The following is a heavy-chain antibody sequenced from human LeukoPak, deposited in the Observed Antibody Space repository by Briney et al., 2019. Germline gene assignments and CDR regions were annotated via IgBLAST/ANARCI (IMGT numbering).Heavy chain of an antibody. CDR3: AKDLGAAAGARYFDY. CDR2: ISSSSSYI. D-gene: IGHD6-13*01. Sequence: GGSLRLSCADSGFTFSSYSMKWVRQAPGKGLEWVSSISSSSSYIYYADSVKGRFTISRDNAKNSLYLQMNSLRAEDTAVYYCAKDLGAAAGARYFDYWGLRTLVTVSS. J-gene: IGHJ4*02. V-gene: IGHV3-21*04. CDR1: GFTFSSYS.